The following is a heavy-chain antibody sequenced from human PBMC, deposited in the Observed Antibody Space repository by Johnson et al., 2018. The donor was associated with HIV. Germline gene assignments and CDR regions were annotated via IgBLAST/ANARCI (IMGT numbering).Heavy chain of an antibody. V-gene: IGHV3-30-3*01. D-gene: IGHD3-10*01. J-gene: IGHJ3*02. Sequence: QVQLVESGGSVVQPGRSLRLSCAASGFTFSGYAINWVRQAPGKGLEWVAVISYDGSNKYYADSVKGRFTISRDNSKNTLYLQMNSLRPEDTAVYYCARDPGSITLIGGDAFDIWGQGTVVIVSS. CDR2: ISYDGSNK. CDR1: GFTFSGYA. CDR3: ARDPGSITLIGGDAFDI.